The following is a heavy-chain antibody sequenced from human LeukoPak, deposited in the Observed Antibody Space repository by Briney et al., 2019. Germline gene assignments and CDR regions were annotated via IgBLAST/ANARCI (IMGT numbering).Heavy chain of an antibody. CDR3: VRFDSSGYYFDY. Sequence: SGPTLVKPTQTLTLTCTFSGFSLSTSGVGVGWIRQPPGKALERLALIYWNDDKRYSPSLKSRLTITKDTSKNQVVLTMTNMDPVDTATYYCVRFDSSGYYFDYWGQGTLVTVSS. CDR2: IYWNDDK. J-gene: IGHJ4*02. D-gene: IGHD3-22*01. V-gene: IGHV2-5*01. CDR1: GFSLSTSGVG.